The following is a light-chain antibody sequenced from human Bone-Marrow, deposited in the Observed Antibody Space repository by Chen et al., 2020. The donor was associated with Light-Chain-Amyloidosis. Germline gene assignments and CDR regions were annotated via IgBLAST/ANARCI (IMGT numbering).Light chain of an antibody. J-gene: IGLJ2*01. CDR3: QSADSSGTYEVI. V-gene: IGLV3-25*03. CDR2: RDT. Sequence: SYELPQPPSVSVSPGPTARITCSGDDLPTKYAYWYQQQPGQAPVLVIHRDTERPSGISERFSGSSSGTTATLTISGVQAEDEADYHCQSADSSGTYEVIFGGGTKLTVL. CDR1: DLPTKY.